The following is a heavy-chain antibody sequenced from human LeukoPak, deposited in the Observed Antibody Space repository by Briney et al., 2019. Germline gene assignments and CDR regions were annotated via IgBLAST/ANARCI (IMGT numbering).Heavy chain of an antibody. Sequence: ASVKVSCKASDYTFTSRGISWVRQAPGQGLEWMGWISAYNGNTNYAQKFQGRVTMTTDTSTSTAYMELRSLRSDDTAVYYCARDAVVVTDIPFDYWGQGTLVTVSS. CDR1: DYTFTSRG. D-gene: IGHD2-21*02. J-gene: IGHJ4*02. V-gene: IGHV1-18*04. CDR3: ARDAVVVTDIPFDY. CDR2: ISAYNGNT.